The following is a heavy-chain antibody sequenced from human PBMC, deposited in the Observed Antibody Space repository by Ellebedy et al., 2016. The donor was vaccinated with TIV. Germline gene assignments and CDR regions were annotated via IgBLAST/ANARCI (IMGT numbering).Heavy chain of an antibody. J-gene: IGHJ3*02. CDR1: GFTFSSYW. D-gene: IGHD4-17*01. Sequence: GESLKISCAASGFTFSSYWMTWVRQAPGRGLEWVANINQDGSEKFYVDSVNGRFTVSSDNAKNSLYLHLNSLRAEDTAMYYCATDGSYGDYLSPTHAFVIWGQGTMVTVSS. CDR2: INQDGSEK. V-gene: IGHV3-7*01. CDR3: ATDGSYGDYLSPTHAFVI.